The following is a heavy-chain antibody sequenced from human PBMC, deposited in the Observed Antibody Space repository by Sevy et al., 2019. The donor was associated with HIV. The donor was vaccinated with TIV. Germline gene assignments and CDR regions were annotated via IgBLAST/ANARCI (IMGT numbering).Heavy chain of an antibody. J-gene: IGHJ4*02. CDR1: GFTFSNYA. Sequence: GGSLRLSCAATGFTFSNYAMHWVRQAPGKGMEWVEIIWSDGAYQYHGDSVKGRFTISRDNSKNTLYLQMNNVRVEDTAVYYCVRGGYYYDNAAYYALDSWGQGTLVTVSS. CDR3: VRGGYYYDNAAYYALDS. CDR2: IWSDGAYQ. D-gene: IGHD3-22*01. V-gene: IGHV3-33*01.